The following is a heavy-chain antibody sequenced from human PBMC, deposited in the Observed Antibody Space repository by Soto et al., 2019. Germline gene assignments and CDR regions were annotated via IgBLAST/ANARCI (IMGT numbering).Heavy chain of an antibody. V-gene: IGHV1-69*13. J-gene: IGHJ6*02. Sequence: SVKVSCKASGGTCSSYAISWVRQAPGQGLEWMGGIIPIFGTANYAQKFQGRVTITADESTSTAYMELSSLRSEDTAVYYCARVGVVVAATRPYYYYYYGMDVWGQGTTVTVSS. D-gene: IGHD2-15*01. CDR1: GGTCSSYA. CDR2: IIPIFGTA. CDR3: ARVGVVVAATRPYYYYYYGMDV.